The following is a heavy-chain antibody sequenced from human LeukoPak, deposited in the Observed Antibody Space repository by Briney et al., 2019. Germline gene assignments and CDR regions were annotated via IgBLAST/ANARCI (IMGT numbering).Heavy chain of an antibody. CDR1: GGSFSGYY. CDR3: ASLGSSPSGGSLPDPFDY. D-gene: IGHD2-15*01. V-gene: IGHV4-34*01. J-gene: IGHJ4*02. CDR2: INHSGST. Sequence: PSETLSLTCAVYGGSFSGYYWSWIRQPPGKGLEWIGEINHSGSTNYNPSLKSRVTISVDTSKNQFSLKLSSVTAADTAVYYCASLGSSPSGGSLPDPFDYWGQGTLVTVSS.